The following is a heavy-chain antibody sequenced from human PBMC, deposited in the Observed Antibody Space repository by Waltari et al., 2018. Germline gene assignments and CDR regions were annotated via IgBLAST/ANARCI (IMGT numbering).Heavy chain of an antibody. V-gene: IGHV3-7*01. CDR1: GFTFSSYW. D-gene: IGHD6-6*01. CDR2: IKQDGSEK. J-gene: IGHJ4*02. CDR3: ARRGSIAARGYFDY. Sequence: EVQLVESGGGLVQPGGSLRLSCAASGFTFSSYWMSWFRQAPGKGLEGVANIKQDGSEKYYVDSVKGRFTIARDNAKNSLYLQMNSLRAEDTAVYYCARRGSIAARGYFDYGGQGTLVTVSS.